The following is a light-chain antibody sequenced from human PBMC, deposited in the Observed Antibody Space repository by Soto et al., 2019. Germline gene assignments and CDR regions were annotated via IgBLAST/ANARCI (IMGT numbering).Light chain of an antibody. J-gene: IGLJ1*01. CDR3: GSYTGSITYV. CDR1: TSDVGGYNY. Sequence: SALTQPASVSGSLGQSITISCTGTTSDVGGYNYVSWYQQHPGKAPILMIYEVTNRPSGVSNRFSGSKSGNTASLTISGLQVADEAEYFCGSYTGSITYVFGTGTKVTVL. CDR2: EVT. V-gene: IGLV2-14*01.